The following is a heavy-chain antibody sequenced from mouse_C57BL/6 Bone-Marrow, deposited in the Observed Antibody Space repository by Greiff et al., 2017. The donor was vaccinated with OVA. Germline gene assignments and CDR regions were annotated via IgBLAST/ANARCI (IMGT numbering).Heavy chain of an antibody. Sequence: VQLKQSVAELVRPGASVKLSCTASGFNIKNTYMHWVKQRPEQGLEWIGRIDPANGNTKYAPKFQGKATITADTSSNTAYLQLSSLTSEDTAIYYCARGHYYCRGYYYAMDYWGQGTSVTVSS. J-gene: IGHJ4*01. CDR3: ARGHYYCRGYYYAMDY. CDR1: GFNIKNTY. CDR2: IDPANGNT. D-gene: IGHD1-1*01. V-gene: IGHV14-3*01.